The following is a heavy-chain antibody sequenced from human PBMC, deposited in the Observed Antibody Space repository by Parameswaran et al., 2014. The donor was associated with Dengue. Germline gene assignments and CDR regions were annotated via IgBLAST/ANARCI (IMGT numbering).Heavy chain of an antibody. J-gene: IGHJ4*02. D-gene: IGHD3-10*01. V-gene: IGHV3-21*01. CDR2: ISSSSSYI. CDR3: ARGGGRRQPSDY. Sequence: VRQAPGKGLEWVSSISSSSSYIYYADSVKGRFTISRDNAKNLLYLQMNSLRAEDTAVYYCARGGGRRQPSDYWGQGTLVTVSS.